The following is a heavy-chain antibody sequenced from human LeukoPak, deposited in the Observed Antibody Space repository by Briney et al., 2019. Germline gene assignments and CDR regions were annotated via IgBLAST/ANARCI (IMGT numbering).Heavy chain of an antibody. CDR3: ARQNKIMITFGGVIVNWFDP. CDR1: GVSVSSSSYY. V-gene: IGHV4-39*01. CDR2: IYYSGST. D-gene: IGHD3-16*02. J-gene: IGHJ5*02. Sequence: SETLSLTCTVSGVSVSSSSYYWGWIRQPPGKVLEWIGSIYYSGSTYYNPSLKSRVTISVDTSKNQFSLKLSSVTAADTAVYYCARQNKIMITFGGVIVNWFDPWGQGTLVTVSS.